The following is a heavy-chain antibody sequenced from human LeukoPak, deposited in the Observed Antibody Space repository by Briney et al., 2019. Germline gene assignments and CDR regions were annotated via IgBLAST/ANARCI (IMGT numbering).Heavy chain of an antibody. D-gene: IGHD3-3*01. CDR2: INPNSGGT. Sequence: ASVKVSCKASGYTFTGYYMHWVRQAPGQGLEWMGRINPNSGGTNYAQKFQGRVTMTKDTSSSTTYMELSRLRSDATAVYYCARSYEHYYYYYYMDVWGKGTTVTVSS. CDR3: ARSYEHYYYYYYMDV. CDR1: GYTFTGYY. V-gene: IGHV1-2*06. J-gene: IGHJ6*03.